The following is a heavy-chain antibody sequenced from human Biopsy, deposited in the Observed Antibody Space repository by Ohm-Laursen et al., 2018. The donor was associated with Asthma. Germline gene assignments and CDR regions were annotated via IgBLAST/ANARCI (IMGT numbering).Heavy chain of an antibody. CDR2: ISWNSATI. V-gene: IGHV3-9*01. Sequence: SLRLSCTASGFKFAEYTMHWVRQAPGQGLEWVSGISWNSATIGYAGSVEGRFTISRDNAKNSVFLHMDSLRPEDTAFYYCAKVRSDWVITESFDYWGQGVLVTVSS. J-gene: IGHJ4*02. CDR3: AKVRSDWVITESFDY. D-gene: IGHD3-22*01. CDR1: GFKFAEYT.